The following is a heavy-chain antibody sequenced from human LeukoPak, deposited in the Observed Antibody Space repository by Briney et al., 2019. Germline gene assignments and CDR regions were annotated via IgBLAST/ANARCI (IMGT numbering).Heavy chain of an antibody. CDR2: IYYSGST. D-gene: IGHD3-10*01. V-gene: IGHV4-39*07. CDR3: ARELWGVRGVPYRWFDP. Sequence: SETLSLTCTVSGGSISSTSYYWGWIRQPPGKGLEWIGSIYYSGSTFYNPSLKSRVTISLDTSKNQFSLNLRSVTAADTAVYYCARELWGVRGVPYRWFDPWGQGTLVTVSA. CDR1: GGSISSTSYY. J-gene: IGHJ5*02.